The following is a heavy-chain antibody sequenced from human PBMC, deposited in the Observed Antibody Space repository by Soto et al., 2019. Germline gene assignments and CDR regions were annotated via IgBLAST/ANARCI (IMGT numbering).Heavy chain of an antibody. V-gene: IGHV4-34*01. CDR3: ARDYYRTKFDY. CDR2: INHSGST. D-gene: IGHD1-1*01. CDR1: GGSFSDYY. J-gene: IGHJ4*02. Sequence: SETLSLTCAVYGGSFSDYYCSWIRQPPGKGLEWIGEINHSGSTNYNPSLKSRVTISVDTSKNQFSLKLSSVTAADTAVYYCARDYYRTKFDYWGQGTLVTVSS.